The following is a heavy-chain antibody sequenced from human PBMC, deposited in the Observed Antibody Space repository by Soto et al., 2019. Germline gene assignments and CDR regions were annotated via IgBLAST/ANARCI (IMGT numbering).Heavy chain of an antibody. CDR3: AKCAYDFWSGNNFFDN. CDR2: ISGDGNTK. J-gene: IGHJ4*02. V-gene: IGHV3-23*01. Sequence: EVQLLESGGELVQPGGSLRLSCAASGFNFESYAMGWVRQAPGKGLEWVSAISGDGNTKNYVDSAKGRFTISRDNSKNTVYLQMNSLRVDDTALYFCAKCAYDFWSGNNFFDNWGQGSMVSVSS. D-gene: IGHD3-3*01. CDR1: GFNFESYA.